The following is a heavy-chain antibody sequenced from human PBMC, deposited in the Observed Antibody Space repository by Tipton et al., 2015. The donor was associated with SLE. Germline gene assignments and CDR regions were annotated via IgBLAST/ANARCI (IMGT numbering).Heavy chain of an antibody. Sequence: AGLVKPSGTLVLTCAVYGGSFSGYYWSWVRQPPGKGLEWLGEINHSGSTNYNPSLKSRVTILVDTSKNQFSLKLTSVTAADTAFYYCARAQVGLINIDYWSQGTLVTVSS. CDR3: ARAQVGLINIDY. D-gene: IGHD1-26*01. J-gene: IGHJ4*02. CDR2: INHSGST. V-gene: IGHV4-34*01. CDR1: GGSFSGYY.